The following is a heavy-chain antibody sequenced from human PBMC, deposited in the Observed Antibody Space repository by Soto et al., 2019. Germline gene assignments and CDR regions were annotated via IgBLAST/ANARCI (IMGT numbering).Heavy chain of an antibody. CDR3: AREYHRAAAGTRVWSWFEP. Sequence: SETLSLTCTVSGGSISSGGYYWSWIRQHPGKGLEWIGYIYYSGSTYYNPSLKSRVTISVDTSKNQFSLKLSSVTAADTAVYCCAREYHRAAAGTRVWSWFEPWGQGTLVTVSS. D-gene: IGHD6-13*01. J-gene: IGHJ5*02. V-gene: IGHV4-31*03. CDR2: IYYSGST. CDR1: GGSISSGGYY.